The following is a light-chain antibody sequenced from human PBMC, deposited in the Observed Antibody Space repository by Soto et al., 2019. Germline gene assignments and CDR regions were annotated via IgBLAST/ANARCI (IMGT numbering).Light chain of an antibody. J-gene: IGKJ1*01. CDR1: QGISSY. Sequence: DIQLTQFPSRLPASPADRLTISCLVRQGISSYLAWYQQKQRKAPKLLIYAASTLQSGVPSRFSGSGSGTDFALTISSLQPEDYATYYYQRSFSTLGWTFGQGTKVDIK. CDR2: AAS. CDR3: QRSFSTLGWT. V-gene: IGKV1-39*01.